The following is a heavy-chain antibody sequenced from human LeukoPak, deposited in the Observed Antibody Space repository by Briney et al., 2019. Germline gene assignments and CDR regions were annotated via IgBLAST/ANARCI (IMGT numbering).Heavy chain of an antibody. CDR1: GGTFSSYT. CDR3: ATSMIVVAEWEDDAFPL. CDR2: IIPIFGTA. J-gene: IGHJ3*01. D-gene: IGHD3-22*01. Sequence: ASVKVSCKASGGTFSSYTISWVRQAPGRGLEWMGRIIPIFGTANYAQKFQGRVTITTDESTSTAYMELSSLRSEVTAVYYCATSMIVVAEWEDDAFPLWGQGTMVTVSS. V-gene: IGHV1-69*05.